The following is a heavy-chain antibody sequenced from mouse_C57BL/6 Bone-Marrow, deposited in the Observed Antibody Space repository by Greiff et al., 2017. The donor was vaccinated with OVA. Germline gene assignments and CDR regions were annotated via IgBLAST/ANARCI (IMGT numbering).Heavy chain of an antibody. Sequence: EVKVVESGGGLVQPGASLKLSCESNEYDFPSHDLYWVRQTPEKRLELVAAINSDGGSTYYTDTMWRRYSISRYTTKKTLYLQMSSLRSEDTALYYCARNGNYEGWYFDGWGTGTTVTVSS. V-gene: IGHV5-2*01. D-gene: IGHD2-1*01. CDR2: INSDGGST. CDR1: EYDFPSHD. CDR3: ARNGNYEGWYFDG. J-gene: IGHJ1*03.